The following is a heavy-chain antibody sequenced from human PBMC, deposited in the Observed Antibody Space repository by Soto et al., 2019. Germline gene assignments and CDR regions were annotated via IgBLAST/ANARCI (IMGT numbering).Heavy chain of an antibody. V-gene: IGHV1-69*13. CDR1: GGTFSSYA. CDR2: IIPIFGTA. CDR3: ASGKKNFYDSSGYYVETLKYPFDY. J-gene: IGHJ4*02. D-gene: IGHD3-22*01. Sequence: SVKVSCKASGGTFSSYAISWVRQAPGQGLEWMGGIIPIFGTANYAQKIQGRVTITADESTSTAYMELSSLKSEDTAVYYCASGKKNFYDSSGYYVETLKYPFDYWGQGTLVTVSS.